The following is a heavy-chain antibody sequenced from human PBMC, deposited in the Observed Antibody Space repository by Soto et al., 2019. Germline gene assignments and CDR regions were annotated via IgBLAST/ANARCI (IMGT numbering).Heavy chain of an antibody. CDR3: AAFDRNDYGYYYAMDV. CDR1: GGTFSSHV. J-gene: IGHJ6*02. Sequence: VQLVQSGAEVKKPGSSVKVSCKASGGTFSSHVINWVRQAPGQGLQWMGSIIPPFGTANYAQNFQGRVTITADKSTSIAYMELSSLRSEDTAVYYCAAFDRNDYGYYYAMDVWGQGTTVTVSS. V-gene: IGHV1-69*06. CDR2: IIPPFGTA. D-gene: IGHD3-22*01.